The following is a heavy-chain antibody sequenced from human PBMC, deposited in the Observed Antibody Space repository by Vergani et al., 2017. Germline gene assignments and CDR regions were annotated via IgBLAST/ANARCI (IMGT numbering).Heavy chain of an antibody. J-gene: IGHJ4*02. CDR3: SRGRGYSFGYSDY. CDR1: GFSFGDYA. V-gene: IGHV3-49*04. D-gene: IGHD5-18*01. Sequence: EVQLVESGGGLVPPGRSLRLSCAASGFSFGDYAMTWVRQAPGKGLEWVAFIRNKAYGGTTEYAASVKGRFTISRDDSKRLAYLQLSGLKTEDTAVYFCSRGRGYSFGYSDYWGPGTLVTVSS. CDR2: IRNKAYGGTT.